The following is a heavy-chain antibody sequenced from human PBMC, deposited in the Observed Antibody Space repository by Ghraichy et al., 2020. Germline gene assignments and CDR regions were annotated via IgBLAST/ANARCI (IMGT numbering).Heavy chain of an antibody. D-gene: IGHD3-22*01. CDR1: GYSISSGYY. Sequence: SETLSLTCTVSGYSISSGYYWGWIRQPPGKGLEWIGSIYHSGSTYYNPSLKSRVTISVDTSKNQFSLKLSSVTAADTAVYYCARVGDYYDSSGYYSRGYFQHWGQGTLVTVSS. CDR3: ARVGDYYDSSGYYSRGYFQH. J-gene: IGHJ1*01. CDR2: IYHSGST. V-gene: IGHV4-38-2*02.